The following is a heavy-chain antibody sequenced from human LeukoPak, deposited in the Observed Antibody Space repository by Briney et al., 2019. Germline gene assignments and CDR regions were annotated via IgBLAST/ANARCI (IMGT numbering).Heavy chain of an antibody. D-gene: IGHD4-17*01. CDR1: GGSISSYY. Sequence: PSETLSLTCTASGGSISSYYWSWIRQPPGKGLEWIGYIYYSGSTNYNPSLKSRVTISVDTSKNQFSLKLSSVTAADTAVYYCARGGQTYGYRYYFDYWGQGTLVTVSS. CDR3: ARGGQTYGYRYYFDY. V-gene: IGHV4-59*01. CDR2: IYYSGST. J-gene: IGHJ4*02.